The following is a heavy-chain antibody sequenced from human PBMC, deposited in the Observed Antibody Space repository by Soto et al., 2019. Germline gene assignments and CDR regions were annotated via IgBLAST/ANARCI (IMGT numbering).Heavy chain of an antibody. CDR1: GFTFSSYA. J-gene: IGHJ6*03. Sequence: GGSLRLSCAASGFTFSSYAMHWVRQAPGKGLEYVSAISSNGGSTYYANSVKGRFTISRDNSKNTLYLQMGSLRAEDMAVYYCARQAWDFWSGYPRITNYYYYYYMDVWGKGTTVTVSS. CDR3: ARQAWDFWSGYPRITNYYYYYYMDV. D-gene: IGHD3-3*01. CDR2: ISSNGGST. V-gene: IGHV3-64*01.